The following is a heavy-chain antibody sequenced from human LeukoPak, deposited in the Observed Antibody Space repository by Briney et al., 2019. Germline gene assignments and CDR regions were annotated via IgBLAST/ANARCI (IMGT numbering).Heavy chain of an antibody. CDR1: GFIFRRYW. J-gene: IGHJ4*02. CDR3: AGSLGYCTSNVCYLKY. V-gene: IGHV3-53*01. D-gene: IGHD2-8*01. Sequence: GGSLRLSCATSGFIFRRYWMSWVRQAPGKGLEWVSVIYSGGSTYYADSVKGRFTISRDNSKNTLYLQMNSLRAEDTAVYYCAGSLGYCTSNVCYLKYWGQGTLVTVSS. CDR2: IYSGGST.